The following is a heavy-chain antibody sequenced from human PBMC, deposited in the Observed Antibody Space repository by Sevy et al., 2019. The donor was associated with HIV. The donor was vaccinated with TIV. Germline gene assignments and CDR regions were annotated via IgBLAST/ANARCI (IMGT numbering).Heavy chain of an antibody. CDR3: ARAAYYDFLSGLGPTKRNYGMDV. V-gene: IGHV4-59*01. CDR2: ISYSGST. J-gene: IGHJ6*02. D-gene: IGHD3-3*01. Sequence: SETLSLTCTVSGGSISSDYWSWIRQPPGKGLEWIGYISYSGSTNYNPSLKSRVTISVDTSKNQFSLKLTSVTAADTAVYYCARAAYYDFLSGLGPTKRNYGMDVWGQGTTVTVSS. CDR1: GGSISSDY.